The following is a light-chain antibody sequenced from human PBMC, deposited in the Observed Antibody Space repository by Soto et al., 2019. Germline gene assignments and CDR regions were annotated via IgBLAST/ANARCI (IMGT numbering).Light chain of an antibody. J-gene: IGLJ1*01. CDR3: CSYAGSLYV. CDR1: SSNIGSNY. CDR2: RNN. Sequence: QSALTQPPSASGTPGQRVTISCSGSSSNIGSNYVYWYQQLPGTAPKLLIYRNNQRPSGVPDRFSGSKSGNTASLTISGLQAEDEADYYCCSYAGSLYVFGTGTKVTVL. V-gene: IGLV1-47*01.